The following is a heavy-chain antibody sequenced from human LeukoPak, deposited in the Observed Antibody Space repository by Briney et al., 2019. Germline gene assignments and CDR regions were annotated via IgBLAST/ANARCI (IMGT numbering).Heavy chain of an antibody. D-gene: IGHD5-12*01. CDR3: ARHSGYKTGFDP. CDR1: GFTVSSNY. Sequence: GGSLRLSCAASGFTVSSNYMSWVRQAPGKGLEWVSVIYSGGSTYYADSVKGRFTISRDNSKNTLYLRMNSLRAEDTAVYYCARHSGYKTGFDPWGQGTLVTISS. CDR2: IYSGGST. J-gene: IGHJ5*02. V-gene: IGHV3-53*01.